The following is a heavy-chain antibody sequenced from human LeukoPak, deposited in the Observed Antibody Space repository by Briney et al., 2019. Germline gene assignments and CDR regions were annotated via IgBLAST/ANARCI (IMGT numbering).Heavy chain of an antibody. CDR3: AKAEYAFDI. CDR1: GFTFDDYA. J-gene: IGHJ3*02. Sequence: GGSLRLSCAASGFTFDDYAMHWVRQAPGKGLEWVSGISWNSGSIGYADSVKGRFTISRDNAKNSLYLQMNSLRAEDTALYYCAKAEYAFDIWGQGTMVTVSS. CDR2: ISWNSGSI. V-gene: IGHV3-9*01.